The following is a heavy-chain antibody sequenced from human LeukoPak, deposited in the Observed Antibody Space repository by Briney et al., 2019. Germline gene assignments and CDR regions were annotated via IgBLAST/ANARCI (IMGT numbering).Heavy chain of an antibody. CDR2: IYYSGST. Sequence: PSETLSPTCTVSGGSISSSSYYWGWIRQPPGKGLEWIGSIYYSGSTNYNPSLKSRVTISVDTSKNQFSLKLSSVTAADTAVYYCARGPWFAYGDSTWGQGTLVTVSS. V-gene: IGHV4-39*07. J-gene: IGHJ4*02. D-gene: IGHD4-17*01. CDR3: ARGPWFAYGDST. CDR1: GGSISSSSYY.